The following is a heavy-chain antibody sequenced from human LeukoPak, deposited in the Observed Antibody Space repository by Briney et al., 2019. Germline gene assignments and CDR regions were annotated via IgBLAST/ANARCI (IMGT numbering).Heavy chain of an antibody. V-gene: IGHV1-2*02. D-gene: IGHD3-22*01. CDR3: AREHYDSSGTKYAFDI. CDR1: GYTFTDYY. CDR2: IDPDSGGT. Sequence: ASVKVSCKASGYTFTDYYVHCVRQAPGRGFEWLGCIDPDSGGTKYAQNFQGRVTMTRDTSITTAYVELSRLRSDDTAVYYCAREHYDSSGTKYAFDIWGQGTVVTVSS. J-gene: IGHJ3*02.